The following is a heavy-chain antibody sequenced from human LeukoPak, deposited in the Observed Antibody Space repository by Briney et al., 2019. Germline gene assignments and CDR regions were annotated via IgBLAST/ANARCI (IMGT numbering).Heavy chain of an antibody. Sequence: GGSLRLSCAASGFTLSTYWMHWVRQAPGKGLVWVSRIKSDGSTNYADSVKGRFTISRDNAKNTVSLQMNSLRPEDTGVYYCARAPSEIGGYYPEYFRHWGQGTLVTVSS. V-gene: IGHV3-74*01. J-gene: IGHJ1*01. CDR2: IKSDGST. CDR3: ARAPSEIGGYYPEYFRH. D-gene: IGHD3-22*01. CDR1: GFTLSTYW.